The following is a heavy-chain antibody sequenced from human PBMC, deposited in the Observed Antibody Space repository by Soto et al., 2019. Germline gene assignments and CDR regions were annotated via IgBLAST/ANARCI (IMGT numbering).Heavy chain of an antibody. CDR3: ARDSSQDHLRYFDWLPYYYYGMDV. CDR1: GDSVSSNSAA. V-gene: IGHV6-1*01. Sequence: SQTLSLTCAISGDSVSSNSAAWTWIRQSPSRGLEWLGRTYYRSKWYNDYAVSVKSRITINPDTSKNQFSLQLNSVTPEDTAVYYCARDSSQDHLRYFDWLPYYYYGMDVWGQGTTVTVSS. J-gene: IGHJ6*02. D-gene: IGHD3-9*01. CDR2: TYYRSKWYN.